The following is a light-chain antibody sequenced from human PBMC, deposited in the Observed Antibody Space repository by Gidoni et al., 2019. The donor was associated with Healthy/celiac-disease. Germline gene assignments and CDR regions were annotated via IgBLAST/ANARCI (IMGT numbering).Light chain of an antibody. Sequence: SYVLTHPPPVSLAPGQTARITCGGTNIGSKSVHWYQQKPGQAPVLVVYDDSDRPSGIPERFSGSNSGNTATLTISRVEAGDEADYYCQVWDSSSDHPCWVFGGGTKLTVL. CDR2: DDS. J-gene: IGLJ3*02. CDR1: NIGSKS. V-gene: IGLV3-21*02. CDR3: QVWDSSSDHPCWV.